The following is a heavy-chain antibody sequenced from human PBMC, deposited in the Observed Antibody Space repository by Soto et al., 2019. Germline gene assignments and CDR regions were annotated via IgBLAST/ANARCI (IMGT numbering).Heavy chain of an antibody. CDR2: IIPIFGTA. D-gene: IGHD1-1*01. J-gene: IGHJ6*04. Sequence: QVQLVQSGAAVKKPGSSVKVSCMASGGTFSSYAISWVRQAPGQGLEWRGGIIPIFGTANYAQKFQGRVTITADKTTSTADRELSSLSPEDTAGYYCAGGGQPSWRDDDGMDGWGEGTTGTVSS. V-gene: IGHV1-69*06. CDR3: AGGGQPSWRDDDGMDG. CDR1: GGTFSSYA.